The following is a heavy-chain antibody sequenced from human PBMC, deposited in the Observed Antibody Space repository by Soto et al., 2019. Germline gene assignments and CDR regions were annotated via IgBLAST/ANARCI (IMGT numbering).Heavy chain of an antibody. Sequence: QVQLVQSGAEVKKPGSSVKVSCKASGGTFSSYTISWVRQAPGQGLEWMGRIIPILGIANYAQKFQGRVTITADKXXSXAXXELSSLRSEDTAVDYCARGIAVAGQRYSYYYGMDVWGQGTTVTVSS. CDR2: IIPILGIA. CDR1: GGTFSSYT. D-gene: IGHD6-19*01. V-gene: IGHV1-69*02. CDR3: ARGIAVAGQRYSYYYGMDV. J-gene: IGHJ6*02.